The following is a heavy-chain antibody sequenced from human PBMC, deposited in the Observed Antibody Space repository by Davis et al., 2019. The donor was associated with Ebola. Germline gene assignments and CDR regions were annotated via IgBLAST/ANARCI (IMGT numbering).Heavy chain of an antibody. Sequence: SVKVSCKASGGTFRSYAISWVRQAPGQGLEWMGRIIPILGIANYAQKLQGRVTMTTDTSTSTAYMELRSLRSDDTAVYYCARDTAWSRYSSGWYPDYWGQGTLVTVSS. CDR3: ARDTAWSRYSSGWYPDY. D-gene: IGHD6-19*01. V-gene: IGHV1-69*04. CDR1: GGTFRSYA. CDR2: IIPILGIA. J-gene: IGHJ4*02.